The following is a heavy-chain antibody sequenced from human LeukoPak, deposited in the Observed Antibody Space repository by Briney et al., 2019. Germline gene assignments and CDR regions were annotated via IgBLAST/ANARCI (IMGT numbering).Heavy chain of an antibody. V-gene: IGHV5-51*01. CDR2: IFPGDSDS. J-gene: IGHJ4*02. D-gene: IGHD6-6*01. CDR1: GYKFTNYW. CDR3: ARSAFSSSSPPFDY. Sequence: GESLKISCKGSGYKFTNYWIGWVRQMPGKGLEWMAIIFPGDSDSRYSPSFRDQVTISANKSTTTAYLQWSSLKASDTAMYYCARSAFSSSSPPFDYWGQGTLVTVSS.